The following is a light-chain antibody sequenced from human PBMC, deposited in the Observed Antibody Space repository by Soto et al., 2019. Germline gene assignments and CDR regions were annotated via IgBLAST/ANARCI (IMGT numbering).Light chain of an antibody. V-gene: IGKV3-20*01. CDR3: QQYGSSLWT. CDR1: QSVSSSY. Sequence: IVLTQSPGTLSLSPWERDTLSCRASQSVSSSYLAWYQQKPGQAPRLLIYGASSRATGIADRFSGSGSGTDFTLTISRLEPEDFAVYYCQQYGSSLWTFGQGTKVDIK. J-gene: IGKJ1*01. CDR2: GAS.